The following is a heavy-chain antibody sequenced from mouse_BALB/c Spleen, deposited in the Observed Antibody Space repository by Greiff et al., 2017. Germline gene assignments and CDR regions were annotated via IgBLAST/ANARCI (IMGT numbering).Heavy chain of an antibody. Sequence: VQLQQSGPGLVAPSQSLSITCTVSGFSLTSYGVHWVRQPPGKGLEWLGVIWAGGSTNYNSALMSRLSISKDNSKSQVFLKMNSLQTDDTAMYYCARDQGGDYDGFYAMDYWGQGTSVTVSS. CDR1: GFSLTSYG. V-gene: IGHV2-9*02. CDR2: IWAGGST. J-gene: IGHJ4*01. D-gene: IGHD2-4*01. CDR3: ARDQGGDYDGFYAMDY.